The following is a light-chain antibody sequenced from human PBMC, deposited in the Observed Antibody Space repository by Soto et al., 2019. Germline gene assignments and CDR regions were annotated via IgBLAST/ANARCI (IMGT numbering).Light chain of an antibody. J-gene: IGKJ1*01. V-gene: IGKV1-39*01. CDR3: QQTDSTPQT. CDR1: QSIRNY. CDR2: AAS. Sequence: DSQMTQSPSSLSASVGDRVTISCRASQSIRNYVSWYQQKPGTAPKLLIRAASTLQSGVPSRFSGSGSGTDFTLTISSLQIEDFATYFCQQTDSTPQTFGQGT.